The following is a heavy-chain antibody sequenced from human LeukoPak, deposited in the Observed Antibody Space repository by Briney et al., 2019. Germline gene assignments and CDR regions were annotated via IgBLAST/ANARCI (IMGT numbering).Heavy chain of an antibody. V-gene: IGHV4-34*01. CDR3: ARAGRNWNDRRGSYYFDY. D-gene: IGHD1-1*01. Sequence: TSSETLSLTCAVYGGSFSGYYWSWIRQPPGKGLEWIGEINHSGSTNYNPSLKSRVTISVDTSKNQFSLKLSSVTAADTAVYYCARAGRNWNDRRGSYYFDYWGQGTLVTVSS. J-gene: IGHJ4*02. CDR2: INHSGST. CDR1: GGSFSGYY.